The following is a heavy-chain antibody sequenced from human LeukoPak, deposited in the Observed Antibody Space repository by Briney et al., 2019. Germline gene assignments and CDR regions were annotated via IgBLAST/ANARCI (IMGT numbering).Heavy chain of an antibody. CDR2: IYYSGTT. CDR1: GASMSDFY. Sequence: SETLSLTCTVYGASMSDFYWNWIRQSPGKGLEWLGYIYYSGTTNYNPSLKSRVTISIDTSKNQFSLKLSSVTAADTAVYYCAREMGSSGWQSAYYYHMDVWGKGTTVTVSS. D-gene: IGHD6-19*01. CDR3: AREMGSSGWQSAYYYHMDV. J-gene: IGHJ6*03. V-gene: IGHV4-59*01.